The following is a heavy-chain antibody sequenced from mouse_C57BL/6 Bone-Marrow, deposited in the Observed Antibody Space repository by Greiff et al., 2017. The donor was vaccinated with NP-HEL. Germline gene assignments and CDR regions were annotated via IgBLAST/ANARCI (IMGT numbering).Heavy chain of an antibody. D-gene: IGHD1-1*01. CDR2: INPNNGGT. CDR1: GYTFTDYY. CDR3: AWGITTVVKDYAMDY. V-gene: IGHV1-26*01. J-gene: IGHJ4*01. Sequence: EVQLQQSGPELVKPGASVKISCKASGYTFTDYYMNWVKQSHGKSLEWIGDINPNNGGTSYNQKFKGKATLTVDKSSSTAYMELRSLTAEDSAVYYCAWGITTVVKDYAMDYWGQGTSVTVSS.